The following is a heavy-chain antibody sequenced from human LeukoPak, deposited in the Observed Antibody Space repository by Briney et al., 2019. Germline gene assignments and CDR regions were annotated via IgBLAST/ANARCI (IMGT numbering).Heavy chain of an antibody. D-gene: IGHD2-2*01. V-gene: IGHV4-30-4*01. J-gene: IGHJ4*02. CDR3: ARRSIVVVPAAPFDY. CDR2: IYYSGST. CDR1: GGSISSGDYY. Sequence: SQTLSLTCTVSGGSISSGDYYWSWIRQPPGKGLEWIGYIYYSGSTYYNPSLKSRVTISVDTSKNQFSLKLSSVTAAGTAVYYCARRSIVVVPAAPFDYWGQGTLVTVSS.